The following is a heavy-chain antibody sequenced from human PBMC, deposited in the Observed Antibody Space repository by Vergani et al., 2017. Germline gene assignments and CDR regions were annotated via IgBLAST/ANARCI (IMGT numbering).Heavy chain of an antibody. Sequence: QVQLVQSGAEVKKPGASVKVSCKASGGTFSSYAISWVRQAPGQGLEWMGGIIPIFGTANYAQKFQGRVTITADKSTSTASMELSSLRSEDTAVYYCAREGTTGTTLSQPFDYWGQGTLVTVSS. CDR3: AREGTTGTTLSQPFDY. CDR1: GGTFSSYA. J-gene: IGHJ4*02. CDR2: IIPIFGTA. V-gene: IGHV1-69*06. D-gene: IGHD1-1*01.